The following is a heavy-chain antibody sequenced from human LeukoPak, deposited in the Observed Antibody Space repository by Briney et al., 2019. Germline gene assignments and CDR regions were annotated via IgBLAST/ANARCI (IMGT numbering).Heavy chain of an antibody. J-gene: IGHJ4*02. D-gene: IGHD5-18*01. CDR2: ISVFSAKT. V-gene: IGHV1-18*01. Sequence: ASVKVSCKASGYSFTSHGISWVRQAPGQRLEWMGWISVFSAKTDYAQNLQGRVTMTTDTFTSTAYMELRSLRSDDTAVYYCARGFLDTAMIFLDYWGQGTLVTVSS. CDR3: ARGFLDTAMIFLDY. CDR1: GYSFTSHG.